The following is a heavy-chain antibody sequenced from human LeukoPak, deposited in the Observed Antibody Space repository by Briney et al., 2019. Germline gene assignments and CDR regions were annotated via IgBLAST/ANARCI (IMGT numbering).Heavy chain of an antibody. CDR2: ISWNSGSI. Sequence: PGGSLRLSCAASGFTFDDYAMHWVRQAPGKGLEWVSGISWNSGSIGYADSVKGRFTFSRDNAKNSLYLQMNSLRAEDTALYYCAKGYYGSGGYFDYWGQGTLVTVSS. CDR1: GFTFDDYA. D-gene: IGHD3-10*01. J-gene: IGHJ4*02. V-gene: IGHV3-9*01. CDR3: AKGYYGSGGYFDY.